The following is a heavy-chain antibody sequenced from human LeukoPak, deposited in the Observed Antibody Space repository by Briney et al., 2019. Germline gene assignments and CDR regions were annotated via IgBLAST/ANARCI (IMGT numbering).Heavy chain of an antibody. CDR1: GDSISTYY. Sequence: SETLSLTCTVSGDSISTYYWSWIRQPPGKGLEWIGEINHSGSTNYNPSLKSRVTISVDTSKNQFSLKLSSVTAADTAVYYCARNNGYDSSGYPGYWGQGTLVTVSS. CDR2: INHSGST. CDR3: ARNNGYDSSGYPGY. D-gene: IGHD3-22*01. V-gene: IGHV4-34*01. J-gene: IGHJ4*02.